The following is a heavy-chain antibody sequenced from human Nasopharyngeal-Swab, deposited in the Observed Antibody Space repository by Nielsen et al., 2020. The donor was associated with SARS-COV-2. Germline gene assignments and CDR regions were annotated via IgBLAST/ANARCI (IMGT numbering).Heavy chain of an antibody. CDR2: ISGSGGST. J-gene: IGHJ4*02. CDR1: GFTFSSYA. D-gene: IGHD4-17*01. CDR3: AKSKGYYGDYYFDY. Sequence: GESLKISCAASGFTFSSYAMSWVRQAPGKGLEWVSAISGSGGSTCYADSVKGRFTISRDNSKNTLYLQMNSLRAEDTAVYYCAKSKGYYGDYYFDYWGQGTLVTVSS. V-gene: IGHV3-23*01.